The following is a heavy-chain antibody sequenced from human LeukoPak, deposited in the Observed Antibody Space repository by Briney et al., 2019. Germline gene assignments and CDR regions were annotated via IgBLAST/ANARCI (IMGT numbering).Heavy chain of an antibody. CDR3: TRAPHPRCSSNGRYFDY. Sequence: PGGSLRLSCTTSGFTFGDYAMSWVRQAPGKGLEWVGFIQSKTYGGATEYAASVKGRFSISRDDSKSIANLQMNNLKTEDTAVYYCTRAPHPRCSSNGRYFDYWGQGILVTVSS. D-gene: IGHD2-2*01. V-gene: IGHV3-49*04. CDR1: GFTFGDYA. CDR2: IQSKTYGGAT. J-gene: IGHJ4*02.